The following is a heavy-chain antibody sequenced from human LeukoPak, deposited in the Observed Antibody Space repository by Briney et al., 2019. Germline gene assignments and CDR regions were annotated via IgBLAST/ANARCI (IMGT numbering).Heavy chain of an antibody. J-gene: IGHJ3*02. CDR3: ARGRSITLLRGVAMSDGFDI. Sequence: GGSLILSCAASGFTFSNYGMNWVRQAPGKGLEWVSFTDTSGRYVYYGDSVKGRFTISRDNAKNLLFLQMNGLRAEDTALYYCARGRSITLLRGVAMSDGFDIWGQGAMVAVSS. D-gene: IGHD3-10*01. V-gene: IGHV3-21*06. CDR1: GFTFSNYG. CDR2: TDTSGRYV.